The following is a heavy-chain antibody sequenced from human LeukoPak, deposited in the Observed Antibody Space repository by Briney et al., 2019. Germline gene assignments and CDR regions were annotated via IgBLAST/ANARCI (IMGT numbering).Heavy chain of an antibody. CDR2: TYYRSKWYN. V-gene: IGHV6-1*01. CDR1: GDSVSSNSAA. Sequence: SQTLSLTCAISGDSVSSNSAAWNWIRQSPSRGLEWLGRTYYRSKWYNDYAVSVKSRITINPDTSKNQFSLQPNSVTPEDTAVYYCARAPGATFISVRPLFDYWGQGTLVTVSS. J-gene: IGHJ4*02. D-gene: IGHD1-26*01. CDR3: ARAPGATFISVRPLFDY.